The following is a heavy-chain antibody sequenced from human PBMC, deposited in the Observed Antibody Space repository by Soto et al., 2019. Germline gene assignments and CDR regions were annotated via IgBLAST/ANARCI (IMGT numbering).Heavy chain of an antibody. CDR2: IDSDGSTT. Sequence: EVQVVESGGGLVQPGGSLRLSCAASGFTFRRYWMHWVRQAPGKGLMWVSRIDSDGSTTQYEDSVRGRFTISRDNAKNTLFLQMNSLRAEDTAVYYCAIVCDSGYYLGPFDYWGQGTLVTVSS. CDR3: AIVCDSGYYLGPFDY. V-gene: IGHV3-74*03. CDR1: GFTFRRYW. J-gene: IGHJ4*02. D-gene: IGHD3-22*01.